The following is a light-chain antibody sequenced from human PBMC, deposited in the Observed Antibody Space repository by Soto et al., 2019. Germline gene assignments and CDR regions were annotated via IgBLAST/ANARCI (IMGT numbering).Light chain of an antibody. Sequence: DIQMTQSPSSLSASVGDRVTITCRASQGIGSYLGWYQKKPGKAPKRLIYAASSLQSGVPSSFSGSGSGTEFTLTISSRQPEDFATYYCLQYNGFPRTFGQGTKVEVK. J-gene: IGKJ1*01. V-gene: IGKV1-17*01. CDR2: AAS. CDR3: LQYNGFPRT. CDR1: QGIGSY.